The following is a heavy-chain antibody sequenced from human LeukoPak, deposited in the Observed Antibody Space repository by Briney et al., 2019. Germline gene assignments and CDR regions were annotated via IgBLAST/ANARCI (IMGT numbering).Heavy chain of an antibody. CDR2: IYTSGST. J-gene: IGHJ6*02. Sequence: SETLSLTCAVYGGSFSGYYWSWIRQPAGKGLGWIGRIYTSGSTNYNPSLKSRVTMSVDTSKNQFSLKLSSVTAADTAVYYCARDTVGVPAARYYYYYYGMDVWGQGTTVTVSS. D-gene: IGHD2-2*01. CDR1: GGSFSGYY. CDR3: ARDTVGVPAARYYYYYYGMDV. V-gene: IGHV4-4*07.